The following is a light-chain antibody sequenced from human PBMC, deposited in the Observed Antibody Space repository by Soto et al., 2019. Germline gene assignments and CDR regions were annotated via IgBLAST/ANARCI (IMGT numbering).Light chain of an antibody. CDR3: QQHGSSPTWT. CDR2: GAS. V-gene: IGKV3-15*01. Sequence: EIVMTQSPATLSVSPGERATLSCRASQSVSSNLAWYQQKPGQAPRLLIYGASTRATGIPAKFSGGGSGTEFTLTISSLQSEDSAVYYCQQHGSSPTWTFGQGTKVDIK. CDR1: QSVSSN. J-gene: IGKJ1*01.